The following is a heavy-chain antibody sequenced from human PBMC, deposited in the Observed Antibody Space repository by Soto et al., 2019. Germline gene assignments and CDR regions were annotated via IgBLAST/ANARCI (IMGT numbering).Heavy chain of an antibody. J-gene: IGHJ4*02. Sequence: VQLLESGGGLVQPGGSLRLSCAASGFTFSSYAMSWVRQAPGKGLEWVSAISASGGSTYYADSVKGRFTISRDNSKNTLHLQRNSLRAEDTAVYYGAKDLGYSYGYGPVDYWGQGTLVTVSS. CDR2: ISASGGST. V-gene: IGHV3-23*01. CDR3: AKDLGYSYGYGPVDY. CDR1: GFTFSSYA. D-gene: IGHD5-18*01.